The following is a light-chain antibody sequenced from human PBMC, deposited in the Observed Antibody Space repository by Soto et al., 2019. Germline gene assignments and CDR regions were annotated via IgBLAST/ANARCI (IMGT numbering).Light chain of an antibody. J-gene: IGLJ1*01. CDR3: SSYAANTNLV. V-gene: IGLV2-8*01. Sequence: QSVLTQPPSASGSLGQSVTISCTGTGSDIGGYNYVSWYQQHPGKAPKLIIYAVSNRSSEVPGRFSGSKSGNTASLTVSGLLAEDEADYFCSSYAANTNLVFGTVKNVTV. CDR2: AVS. CDR1: GSDIGGYNY.